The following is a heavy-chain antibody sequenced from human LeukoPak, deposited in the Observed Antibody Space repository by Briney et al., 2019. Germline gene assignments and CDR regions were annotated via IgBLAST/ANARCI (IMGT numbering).Heavy chain of an antibody. CDR1: GYTFTGYY. CDR2: INPNSGGT. D-gene: IGHD6-19*01. CDR3: ARVLVPHSGYYYYYGMDV. Sequence: ASVKVSCKASGYTFTGYYMHWVRQAPGQGLEWMGWINPNSGGTNYAQKFQGRVTMTRDTSISTAYMELSRLRSDDTAVYYCARVLVPHSGYYYYYGMDVWGKGTTVTVSS. V-gene: IGHV1-2*02. J-gene: IGHJ6*04.